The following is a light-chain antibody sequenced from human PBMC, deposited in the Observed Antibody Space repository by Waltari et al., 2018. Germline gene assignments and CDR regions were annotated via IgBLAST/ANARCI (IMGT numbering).Light chain of an antibody. CDR2: GVS. J-gene: IGLJ2*01. Sequence: QSALTQPASVSGSPGQSITISCTGTSSDIGDYNYVSWFQQPPGKAPKLMIFGVSERPSGVSIRFAGSKSGNTASLTISGLEAEDEADYYCSSYIRGSALVIFGGGSKLTVL. V-gene: IGLV2-14*03. CDR1: SSDIGDYNY. CDR3: SSYIRGSALVI.